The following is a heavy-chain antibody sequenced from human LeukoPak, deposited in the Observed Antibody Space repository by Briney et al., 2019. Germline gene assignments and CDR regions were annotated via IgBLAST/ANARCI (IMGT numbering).Heavy chain of an antibody. CDR2: ISSSSSYI. CDR3: AKERVTTTTFDY. D-gene: IGHD4-11*01. J-gene: IGHJ4*02. CDR1: GFTFSSYS. Sequence: PGGSLRLSCAASGFTFSSYSMNWVRQAPGKGLEWVSSISSSSSYIYYADSVKGRFTISRDNGKNTLSLQMNSLRAEDTALYYCAKERVTTTTFDYWGRGTLVTVSS. V-gene: IGHV3-21*04.